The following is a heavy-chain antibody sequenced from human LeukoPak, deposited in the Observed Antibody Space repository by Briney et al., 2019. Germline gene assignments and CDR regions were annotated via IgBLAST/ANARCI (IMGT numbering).Heavy chain of an antibody. CDR3: AKETSRIGGSMASFDY. J-gene: IGHJ4*02. CDR1: GFTFNSYS. D-gene: IGHD1-26*01. V-gene: IGHV3-21*04. Sequence: GGSLRLSCAASGFTFNSYSMNWVRQAPGKVLEWVSCITRSSIYIYYADSVKGRFTISRDNSKNTLYLQMNSLRAEDTAVYYCAKETSRIGGSMASFDYWGQGTLVTVSS. CDR2: ITRSSIYI.